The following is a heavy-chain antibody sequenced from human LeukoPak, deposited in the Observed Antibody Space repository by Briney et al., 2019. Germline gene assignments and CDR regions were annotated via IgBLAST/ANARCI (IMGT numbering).Heavy chain of an antibody. CDR1: GYTFTSYY. J-gene: IGHJ3*02. CDR2: INPSGGST. CDR3: AGSGIAVAGTRVYYAFDI. Sequence: ASVKVSCKASGYTFTSYYMHWVRQAPGQGLEWMGIINPSGGSTSYAQKFQGRVTMTRDTSTSTVYMELSSLRSEDTAVYYCAGSGIAVAGTRVYYAFDIWGQGTMVTVSS. V-gene: IGHV1-46*01. D-gene: IGHD6-19*01.